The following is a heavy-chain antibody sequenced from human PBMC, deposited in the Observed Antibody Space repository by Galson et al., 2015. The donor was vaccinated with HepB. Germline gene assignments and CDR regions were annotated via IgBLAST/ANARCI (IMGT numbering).Heavy chain of an antibody. CDR3: VKGGREYRGYAFDF. V-gene: IGHV3-64D*06. CDR1: GLTFSSYA. CDR2: INTNGGTT. J-gene: IGHJ4*02. D-gene: IGHD5-12*01. Sequence: SLRLSCAASGLTFSSYAMHWVRQAPGRGLEYVSAINTNGGTTYYADSVRGRFTISRDNSKNTLSLQMSSLRADDTAVYYCVKGGREYRGYAFDFWGQGTLVTVSS.